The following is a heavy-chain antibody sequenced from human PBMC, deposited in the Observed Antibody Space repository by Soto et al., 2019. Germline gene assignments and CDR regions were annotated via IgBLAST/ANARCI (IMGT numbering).Heavy chain of an antibody. J-gene: IGHJ4*02. CDR3: ARDNYRSGY. CDR1: GFTFSSYA. V-gene: IGHV3-30-3*01. Sequence: GGSLRLSCAASGFTFSSYAMHWVRQAPGKGLEWVAVISYDGSNKYYADSVKGRFTISRDNSKNTLYLQMNSLRAEDTAVYYCARDNYRSGYWGQGTLVTVSS. CDR2: ISYDGSNK. D-gene: IGHD3-10*01.